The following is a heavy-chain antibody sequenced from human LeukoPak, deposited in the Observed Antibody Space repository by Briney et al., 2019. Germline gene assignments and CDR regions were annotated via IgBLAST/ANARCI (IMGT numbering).Heavy chain of an antibody. J-gene: IGHJ4*02. V-gene: IGHV1-2*02. CDR2: INPNSGGT. CDR3: ARGDIYFDY. CDR1: GYTFTAYY. Sequence: ASVKVSCKASGYTFTAYYIYWVRQAPGQGLEWMGRINPNSGGTDYAQKYQDRVTMTRDTSISTPYMELSRLRSDDTAVYYCARGDIYFDYWGQGTLVTVSS.